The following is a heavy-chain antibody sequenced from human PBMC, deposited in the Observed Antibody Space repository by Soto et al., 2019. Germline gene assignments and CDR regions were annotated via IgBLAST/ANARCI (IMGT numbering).Heavy chain of an antibody. CDR3: ARGSDYGAGEKEY. CDR2: ISYDGSNK. CDR1: GFTFSSYA. D-gene: IGHD4-17*01. J-gene: IGHJ4*02. V-gene: IGHV3-30-3*01. Sequence: QVQLVESGGGVVQPGRSLRLSCAASGFTFSSYAMHWVRQAPGKGLEWVAVISYDGSNKYYADSVKGRFTISRDNSKNTLYLQMNSLRAEDTAVYYCARGSDYGAGEKEYWGQGTLVTVSS.